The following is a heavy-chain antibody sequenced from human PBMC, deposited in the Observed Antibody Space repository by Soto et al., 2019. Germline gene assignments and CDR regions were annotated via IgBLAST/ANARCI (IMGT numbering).Heavy chain of an antibody. V-gene: IGHV1-3*01. Sequence: ASVKVSCKASGYSFTTYAVHWVRQAPGQRLEWMGWINGGNGNTKYSPTFQGRVTITRDTSASTAYMELSSLTSEDTAVYYCARGPPTVFGVVTRFDPGGQGTLVPVSS. CDR2: INGGNGNT. CDR3: ARGPPTVFGVVTRFDP. D-gene: IGHD3-3*01. J-gene: IGHJ5*02. CDR1: GYSFTTYA.